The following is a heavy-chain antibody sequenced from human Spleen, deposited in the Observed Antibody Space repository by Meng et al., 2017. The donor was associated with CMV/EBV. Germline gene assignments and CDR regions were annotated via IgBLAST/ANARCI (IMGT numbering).Heavy chain of an antibody. V-gene: IGHV1-2*02. CDR3: AKVDSTGDYFDH. J-gene: IGHJ4*02. Sequence: ASVKVSCKASGYTFTGYYMHWVRQAPGQGLEWIGWINPNSGGTNYAQKFQGRVTMTTDTSINTAYIEVRRLRFDDTAMYYCAKVDSTGDYFDHWGQGTLVTVSS. CDR2: INPNSGGT. D-gene: IGHD1-14*01. CDR1: GYTFTGYY.